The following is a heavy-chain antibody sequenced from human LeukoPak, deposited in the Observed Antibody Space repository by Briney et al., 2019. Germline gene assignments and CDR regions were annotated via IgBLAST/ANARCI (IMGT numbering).Heavy chain of an antibody. J-gene: IGHJ6*03. CDR1: GGSFSGYY. CDR3: ARASITIFGVVLYYYYMDV. D-gene: IGHD3-3*01. V-gene: IGHV4-34*01. Sequence: PSETLSLTCAVYGGSFSGYYWSWIRQPPGKGLEWIGEINHSGSTNYNPSLKSRVTISVDTSKNQFSLKLSSVTAADTAVYYCARASITIFGVVLYYYYMDVWGKGTTVTVSS. CDR2: INHSGST.